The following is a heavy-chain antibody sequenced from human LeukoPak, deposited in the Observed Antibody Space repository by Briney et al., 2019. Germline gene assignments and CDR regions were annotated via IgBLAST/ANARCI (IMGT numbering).Heavy chain of an antibody. CDR2: ISTSSSYI. V-gene: IGHV3-21*01. Sequence: GGSLRLSCAASGFTFSSYSMNWVRQAPGKGLEWVSCISTSSSYIYYADSVKGRFTISRGNAKNSLYLQMNSLRAEDTAVYYCARVRLQPRTLLDDAFDIWGQGTMVTVSS. D-gene: IGHD1-14*01. J-gene: IGHJ3*02. CDR1: GFTFSSYS. CDR3: ARVRLQPRTLLDDAFDI.